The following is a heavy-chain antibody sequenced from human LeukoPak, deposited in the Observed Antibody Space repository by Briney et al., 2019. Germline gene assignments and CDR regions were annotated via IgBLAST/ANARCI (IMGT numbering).Heavy chain of an antibody. J-gene: IGHJ2*01. CDR3: ARYHPRARASWYFDL. Sequence: PGGSLRLSCAASGFTFSSYGMNWVRQAPGKGLEWVSSISSSSSYIYYADSVKGRFTISRDNAKNSLYLQMNSLRAEDTAVYYCARYHPRARASWYFDLWGRGTLVTVSS. CDR2: ISSSSSYI. CDR1: GFTFSSYG. V-gene: IGHV3-21*01.